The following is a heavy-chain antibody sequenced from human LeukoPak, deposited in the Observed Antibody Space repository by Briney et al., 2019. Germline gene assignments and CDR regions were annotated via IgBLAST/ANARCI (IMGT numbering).Heavy chain of an antibody. CDR2: IYCGGST. CDR1: GFTVSSNY. J-gene: IGHJ4*02. D-gene: IGHD6-19*01. CDR3: ARLFPGFSSCWFDY. Sequence: PGGSLRLSCAASGFTVSSNYMSWVRQAPGKGLEWVSVIYCGGSTYYADSVKGRFIISRDNSKNTLYLQMNSLRVEDTAVYYCARLFPGFSSCWFDYWGQGTLVTVSA. V-gene: IGHV3-66*01.